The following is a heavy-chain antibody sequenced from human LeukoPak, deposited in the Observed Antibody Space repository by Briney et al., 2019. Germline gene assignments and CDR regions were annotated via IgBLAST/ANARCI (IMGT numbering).Heavy chain of an antibody. V-gene: IGHV1-69*06. CDR3: AREVKQGLVTRSAFVL. CDR1: GGTFSSYA. CDR2: IIPIFGTA. Sequence: SVKVSCKASGGTFSSYAISWVRQAPGQGLEWMGGIIPIFGTANYAQKFQGRVTITAEKSTSTAYMELSSLRSEDTAVYYCAREVKQGLVTRSAFVLWGQGNLGTVSS. D-gene: IGHD6-19*01. J-gene: IGHJ1*01.